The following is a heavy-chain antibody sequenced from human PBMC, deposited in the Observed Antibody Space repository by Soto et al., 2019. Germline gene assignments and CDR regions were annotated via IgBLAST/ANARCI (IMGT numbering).Heavy chain of an antibody. CDR2: ISYDGSNK. V-gene: IGHV3-30*18. J-gene: IGHJ4*02. CDR1: GFTFSSYG. D-gene: IGHD2-21*02. CDR3: AKQAFVVVTAPDCDY. Sequence: QVQLVESGGGVVQPGRSLRLSCAASGFTFSSYGMHWVRQAPGKGLEWVAVISYDGSNKYYADSVKGRFTISRDNSKNTLYLQMNSLRAEDTAVYYCAKQAFVVVTAPDCDYWGQGTLVTVSS.